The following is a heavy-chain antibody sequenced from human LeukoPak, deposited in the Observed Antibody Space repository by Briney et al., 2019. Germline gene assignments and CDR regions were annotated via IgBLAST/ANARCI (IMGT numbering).Heavy chain of an antibody. Sequence: PGGSLSLTCAASGFTFSSNYWTWVGQAPGKGLEWVSVIYNVGTTYYADSVKGRFTISRDISKNTLYLQMNSLRVDDTAVYYCAREGLSSWGQGTLVTVSS. V-gene: IGHV3-66*01. CDR1: GFTFSSNY. J-gene: IGHJ5*02. CDR2: IYNVGTT. D-gene: IGHD1-26*01. CDR3: AREGLSS.